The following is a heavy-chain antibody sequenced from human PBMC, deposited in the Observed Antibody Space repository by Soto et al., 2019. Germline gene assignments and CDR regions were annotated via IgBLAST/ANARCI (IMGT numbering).Heavy chain of an antibody. Sequence: QVQLVESGGGVVQPGRSLRLSCAASGFTFSSYGMHWVRQAPGKGLEWVAVISYDGSNKYYADSVKGRFTISRDNSKNTLYLQMNSLRAEDTAVYYCAKVVDCSGGSCHKKDYYYYYMDVWGKGTTVTVSS. V-gene: IGHV3-30*18. J-gene: IGHJ6*03. CDR1: GFTFSSYG. CDR3: AKVVDCSGGSCHKKDYYYYYMDV. CDR2: ISYDGSNK. D-gene: IGHD2-15*01.